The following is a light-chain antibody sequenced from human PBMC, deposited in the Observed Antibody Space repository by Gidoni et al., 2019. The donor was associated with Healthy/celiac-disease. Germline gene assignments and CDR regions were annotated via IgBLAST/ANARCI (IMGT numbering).Light chain of an antibody. J-gene: IGLJ3*02. CDR2: EVS. CDR3: CSYAGSPRV. Sequence: QSALTQPASVSGSSGQSITISCTGTSSDVGSYNLVSWYQQHPGKAPKLMIYEVSKRPSGVSNRFSGSKSGNTASLTISGLQAEDEADYYCCSYAGSPRVFGGGTKLTVL. V-gene: IGLV2-23*02. CDR1: SSDVGSYNL.